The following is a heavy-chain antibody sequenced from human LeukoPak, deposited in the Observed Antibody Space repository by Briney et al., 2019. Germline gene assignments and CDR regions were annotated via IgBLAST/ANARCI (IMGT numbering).Heavy chain of an antibody. CDR1: GYTFTDYY. D-gene: IGHD2-2*01. CDR3: ARVPDIVVAPAAND. CDR2: VDPEDGET. J-gene: IGHJ4*02. Sequence: ATVKISCKVSGYTFTDYYMHWVQQAPGKGLEWMGLVDPEDGETIYAEKFQGRVTITADTSTDTAYMELSSPRSEDTAVYYCARVPDIVVAPAANDWGQGTLVTVSS. V-gene: IGHV1-69-2*01.